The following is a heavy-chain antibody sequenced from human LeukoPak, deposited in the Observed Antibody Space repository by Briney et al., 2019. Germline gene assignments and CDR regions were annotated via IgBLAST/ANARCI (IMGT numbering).Heavy chain of an antibody. D-gene: IGHD3-10*01. CDR3: AKVREKLLWFGELLSSDDAFDI. V-gene: IGHV3-23*01. CDR1: GFTFSSYA. J-gene: IGHJ3*02. CDR2: ISGNGGTT. Sequence: GGSLRLSYADSGFTFSSYAMSWVRQAPGKGLEWVSTISGNGGTTYYADSVKGRFTISRDNSNNTLYLQLNSLRAEDTAVYYCAKVREKLLWFGELLSSDDAFDIWGQGTKVTVSS.